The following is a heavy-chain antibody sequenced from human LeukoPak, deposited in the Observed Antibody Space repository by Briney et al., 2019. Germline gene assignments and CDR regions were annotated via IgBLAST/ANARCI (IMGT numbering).Heavy chain of an antibody. V-gene: IGHV4-4*01. J-gene: IGHJ3*01. Sequence: SGTLSLTCTVSGGSITSSNWWNWVRQPPGKGLEWIGEIFHSGSTNYNPSLQSRVTISVDKSKNQFSLKLSSVTAADTAVYCCAARDRTYYYYGFDLWGQGTMVTVSS. D-gene: IGHD3-10*01. CDR2: IFHSGST. CDR3: AARDRTYYYYGFDL. CDR1: GGSITSSNW.